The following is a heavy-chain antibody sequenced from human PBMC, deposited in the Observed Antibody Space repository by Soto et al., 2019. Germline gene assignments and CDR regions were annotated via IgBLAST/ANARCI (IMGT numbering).Heavy chain of an antibody. CDR2: IKQDGSEK. CDR1: GFTFSSYW. J-gene: IGHJ4*02. Sequence: GGSLRLSCAASGFTFSSYWMSWVRQAPGKGLEWVANIKQDGSEKYYVDSVKGRFTISRDNAKNSLYLQMKSLRAEDTAVYYCARDRAEQQLVPYYFDYWGRGTLVTVSS. CDR3: ARDRAEQQLVPYYFDY. D-gene: IGHD6-13*01. V-gene: IGHV3-7*03.